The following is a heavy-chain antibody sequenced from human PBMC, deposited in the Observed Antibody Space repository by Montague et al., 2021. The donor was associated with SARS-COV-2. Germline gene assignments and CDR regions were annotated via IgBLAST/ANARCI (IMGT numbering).Heavy chain of an antibody. CDR1: GGSIRSYY. CDR3: ARHTRGWQPFDF. J-gene: IGHJ4*02. CDR2: IYSSGST. V-gene: IGHV4-59*01. D-gene: IGHD6-19*01. Sequence: SETLSLTSTVSGGSIRSYYWSWIRQPPGKGLEWIGEIYSSGSTNYNPSLKRRVTISMDTSKSQFSLKLTSVTAADTAVYYCARHTRGWQPFDFWGQGTLVTVSS.